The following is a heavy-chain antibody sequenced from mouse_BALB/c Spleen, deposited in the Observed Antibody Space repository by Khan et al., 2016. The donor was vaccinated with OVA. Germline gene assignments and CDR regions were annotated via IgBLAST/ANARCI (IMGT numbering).Heavy chain of an antibody. D-gene: IGHD1-1*01. V-gene: IGHV5-6*02. J-gene: IGHJ3*01. CDR3: TRLAYYYDSEGFAY. CDR1: GFTFSTYG. CDR2: VSTGGSYT. Sequence: EVKLVESGGDLVKPGGSLKLSCAASGFTFSTYGMSWVRQAPDKRLEWVATVSTGGSYTYYPDSVKGRFTISRANAKNTLYLQLSGLRSEDTAMFYCTRLAYYYDSEGFAYWGQGTLVTVSA.